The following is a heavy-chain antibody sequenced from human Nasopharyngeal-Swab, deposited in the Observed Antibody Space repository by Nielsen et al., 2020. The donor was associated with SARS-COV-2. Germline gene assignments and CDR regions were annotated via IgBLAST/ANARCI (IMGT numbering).Heavy chain of an antibody. D-gene: IGHD2-2*01. J-gene: IGHJ4*02. CDR2: VHWDDEK. Sequence: WIRQPPGKALEWLALVHWDDEKRYSPSLKSRLTITKDTSKNQVVLTMTNVDPVDTATYYCARGYQLIRGSDYWGQGTLVTVSS. V-gene: IGHV2-5*02. CDR3: ARGYQLIRGSDY.